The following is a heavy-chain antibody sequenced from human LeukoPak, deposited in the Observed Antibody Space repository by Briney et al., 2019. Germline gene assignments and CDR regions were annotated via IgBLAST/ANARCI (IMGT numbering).Heavy chain of an antibody. Sequence: QPGRSLRLSCAASGFTFSSYGMHWVRQAPGKGLEWVAVISYDGSNKYYADSVKGRFTISRDNSKNTLYLQMNSLRAEDTAVYYCAKDNQWLVGAKRYYGMDVWGQGTTVTVSS. CDR1: GFTFSSYG. V-gene: IGHV3-30*18. CDR2: ISYDGSNK. J-gene: IGHJ6*02. CDR3: AKDNQWLVGAKRYYGMDV. D-gene: IGHD6-19*01.